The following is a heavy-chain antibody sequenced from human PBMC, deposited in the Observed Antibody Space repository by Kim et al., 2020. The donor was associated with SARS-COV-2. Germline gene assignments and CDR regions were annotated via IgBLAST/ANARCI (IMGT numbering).Heavy chain of an antibody. CDR2: INPDNGYT. V-gene: IGHV1-3*03. Sequence: ASVKVSCKTSGYTFSVYYIHWVRQAPGQRLEWMGMINPDNGYTKFALGFQDRLTLRSDASARTVDMDLSDLSSEDTAVYFCAKQNRAFDNWGQGTLVTVSS. J-gene: IGHJ4*02. CDR3: AKQNRAFDN. CDR1: GYTFSVYY.